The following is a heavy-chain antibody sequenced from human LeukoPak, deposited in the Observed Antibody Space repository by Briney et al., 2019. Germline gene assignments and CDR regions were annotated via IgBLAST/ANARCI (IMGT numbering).Heavy chain of an antibody. CDR2: ISAYNGNT. CDR3: TRDLGVDTTMIFFDY. CDR1: GYTFTSFG. V-gene: IGHV1-18*01. D-gene: IGHD5-18*01. J-gene: IGHJ4*02. Sequence: ASVTVSCKASGYTFTSFGISWVRQAPGQGLEWMGWISAYNGNTNYAQKLQGRVTMTTDTSTSTAYMEIRSRRSDDTAVYYCTRDLGVDTTMIFFDYWGQGSLVTVSS.